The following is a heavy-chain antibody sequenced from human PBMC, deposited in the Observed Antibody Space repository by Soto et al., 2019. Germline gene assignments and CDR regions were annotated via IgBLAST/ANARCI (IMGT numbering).Heavy chain of an antibody. D-gene: IGHD1-26*01. Sequence: QVQLVQSGAEVKKPGSSVKVSCKASGGTFSSYTISWVRQAPGQGLEWMGRIIPILGIANYAQKFQGRVTINADKSTSTAYMELSSLRSEDTAVYYCASVSGSLPDAFDIWGQGTMVTVSS. CDR1: GGTFSSYT. V-gene: IGHV1-69*02. J-gene: IGHJ3*02. CDR3: ASVSGSLPDAFDI. CDR2: IIPILGIA.